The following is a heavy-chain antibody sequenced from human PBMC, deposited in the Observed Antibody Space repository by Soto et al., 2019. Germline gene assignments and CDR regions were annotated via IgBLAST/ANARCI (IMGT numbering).Heavy chain of an antibody. J-gene: IGHJ4*02. Sequence: QVQLVESGGGVVQPGRSLRLSCAASGFTFSSYGMHWVRQAPGKGLEWVAVISYDGSNKYYADSVKGRFTISRDNSKNTLYLQMNSLRAEDTAVYYCAKDDTATFAYWGQGTLVTVSS. CDR3: AKDDTATFAY. D-gene: IGHD5-18*01. V-gene: IGHV3-30*18. CDR1: GFTFSSYG. CDR2: ISYDGSNK.